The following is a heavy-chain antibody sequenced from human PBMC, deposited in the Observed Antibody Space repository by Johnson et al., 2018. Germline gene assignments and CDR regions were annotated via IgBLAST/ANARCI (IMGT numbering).Heavy chain of an antibody. CDR3: ARDHPDSGTSG. D-gene: IGHD1-26*01. Sequence: EQLVESGGGLVQPGGSLRLSCTASGFTFTTYPMTWVRQAPGKGLEWVSVIGADGGGIHYADSVKGRFIISRDNSKNTLDLQMNSLRSEDTAVYYCARDHPDSGTSGWGQGTLVTVSS. CDR1: GFTFTTYP. V-gene: IGHV3-23*04. J-gene: IGHJ4*02. CDR2: IGADGGGI.